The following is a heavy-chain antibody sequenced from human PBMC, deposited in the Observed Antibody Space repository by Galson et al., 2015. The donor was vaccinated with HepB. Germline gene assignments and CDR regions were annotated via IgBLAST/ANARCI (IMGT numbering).Heavy chain of an antibody. CDR2: TWYDGTDK. Sequence: SLRLSCAASGFNSGSYGMHWVRQAPGKGLEWVAVTWYDGTDKKYAESVKGRFTISRDNSKNTLYLQMNSVRVEDTAVYYCVKDRGMGSAWHVLEHWGQGALVTVSS. CDR1: GFNSGSYG. J-gene: IGHJ4*02. CDR3: VKDRGMGSAWHVLEH. V-gene: IGHV3-33*06. D-gene: IGHD3-10*02.